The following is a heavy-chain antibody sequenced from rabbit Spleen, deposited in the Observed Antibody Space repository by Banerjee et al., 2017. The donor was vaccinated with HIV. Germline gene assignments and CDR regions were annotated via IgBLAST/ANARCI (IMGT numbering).Heavy chain of an antibody. V-gene: IGHV1S45*01. J-gene: IGHJ6*01. CDR3: ARDTGTSFSTYGMDL. Sequence: QEQLKETGGGLVQPGGSLTLSCKASGFDFTSDYMSWVRQAPGKGLEWIACIYAGSSGSPYYASWAKGRFTVSKTSSTTVTLQMTSLTAADTATYFCARDTGTSFSTYGMDLWGPGTLVTVS. D-gene: IGHD8-1*01. CDR2: IYAGSSGSP. CDR1: GFDFTSDYM.